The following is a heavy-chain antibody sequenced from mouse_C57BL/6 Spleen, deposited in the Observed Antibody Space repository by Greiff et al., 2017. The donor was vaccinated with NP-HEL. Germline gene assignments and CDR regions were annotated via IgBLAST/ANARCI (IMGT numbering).Heavy chain of an antibody. CDR1: GYTFTDYY. V-gene: IGHV1-19*01. CDR3: ARSGDYDESWYFDV. CDR2: INPYNGGT. D-gene: IGHD2-4*01. Sequence: EVQLQQSGPVLVKPGASVKMSCKASGYTFTDYYMNWVKQSHGKSLEWIGVINPYNGGTSYNQKFKGKATLTVDKSSSTAYMERNSLTSEDSAVYYCARSGDYDESWYFDVWGTGTTVTVSS. J-gene: IGHJ1*03.